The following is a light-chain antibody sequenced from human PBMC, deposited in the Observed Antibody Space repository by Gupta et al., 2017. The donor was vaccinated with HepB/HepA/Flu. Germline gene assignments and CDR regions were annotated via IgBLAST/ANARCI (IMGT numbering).Light chain of an antibody. Sequence: HSALTAPPSVWGTPAQGLPISFFGSGPNIGRNPVIWYQQLPGTAPKLLIYNNDQRPSGVPDRFSGSKSGTSASLAISGLQPEDEAHYYCLAWDGSLTSLVFGGGTRLTVL. V-gene: IGLV1-44*01. CDR3: LAWDGSLTSLV. CDR1: GPNIGRNP. J-gene: IGLJ2*01. CDR2: NND.